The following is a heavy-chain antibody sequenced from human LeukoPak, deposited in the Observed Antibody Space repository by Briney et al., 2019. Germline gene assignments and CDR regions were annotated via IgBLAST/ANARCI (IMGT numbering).Heavy chain of an antibody. Sequence: GGSLRLSCAASGFTFDDYAMHWVRQAPGKGLEWVSLIRADGITTYYADSVKGRFTISRNSSKNSLYLQMNSLRTEDSALYYCAKDYYWGQGTLVTVSS. CDR1: GFTFDDYA. CDR2: IRADGITT. CDR3: AKDYY. J-gene: IGHJ4*02. V-gene: IGHV3-43*02.